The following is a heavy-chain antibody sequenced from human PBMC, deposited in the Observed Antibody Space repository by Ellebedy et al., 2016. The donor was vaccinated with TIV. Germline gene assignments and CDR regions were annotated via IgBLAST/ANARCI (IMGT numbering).Heavy chain of an antibody. Sequence: SETLSLXXTVSGGSISSCGYYWSWIRQHPGKGLEWIGYIYYSGSTYYNPYLKSRVTISVDTSKNQFSLKLSSVTAADTAVYYCARVHYDSSGYLFDYWGQGTLVTVSS. D-gene: IGHD3-22*01. J-gene: IGHJ4*02. V-gene: IGHV4-31*03. CDR2: IYYSGST. CDR1: GGSISSCGYY. CDR3: ARVHYDSSGYLFDY.